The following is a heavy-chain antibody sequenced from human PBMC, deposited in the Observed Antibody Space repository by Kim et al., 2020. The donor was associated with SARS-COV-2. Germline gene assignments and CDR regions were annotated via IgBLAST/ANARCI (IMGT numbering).Heavy chain of an antibody. CDR3: ARDRRAEGAFDI. J-gene: IGHJ3*02. V-gene: IGHV3-30*04. Sequence: GGSLRLSCAASGFTFSSYAMHWVRQAPGKGLEWVAVISYDGSNKYYADSVKGRFTISRDNSKNTLYLQMNSLRAEDTAVYYCARDRRAEGAFDIWGQGTMVTVSS. CDR1: GFTFSSYA. CDR2: ISYDGSNK.